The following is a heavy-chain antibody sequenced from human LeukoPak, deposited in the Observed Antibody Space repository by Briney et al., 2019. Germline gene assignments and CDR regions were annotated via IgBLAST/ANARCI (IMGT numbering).Heavy chain of an antibody. CDR1: GGSISSYY. CDR3: ARSYYDFWSGYSNWFDP. CDR2: IYTSGST. Sequence: PPETLSLTCTVSGGSISSYYWSWIRQPAGKGLEWIGRIYTSGSTNYNPSLKSRVTISVDKSKNQFSLKLSSVTAADTAVYYCARSYYDFWSGYSNWFDPWGQGTLVTVSS. V-gene: IGHV4-4*07. J-gene: IGHJ5*02. D-gene: IGHD3-3*01.